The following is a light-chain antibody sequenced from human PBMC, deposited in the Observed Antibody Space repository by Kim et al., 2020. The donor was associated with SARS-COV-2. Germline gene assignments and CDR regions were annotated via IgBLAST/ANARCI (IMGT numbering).Light chain of an antibody. CDR1: QSILYRSNNKNY. CDR3: QQYYNTPWT. CDR2: WAS. Sequence: EIVMTQSPDSLAVSLGERATINCKSSQSILYRSNNKNYLGWYQQKAGQPPKLLIYWASTRESGVPDRFSGSGSGTDFTLTISSLQAEDVAVYYCQQYYNTPWTFGQGTKVDIK. J-gene: IGKJ1*01. V-gene: IGKV4-1*01.